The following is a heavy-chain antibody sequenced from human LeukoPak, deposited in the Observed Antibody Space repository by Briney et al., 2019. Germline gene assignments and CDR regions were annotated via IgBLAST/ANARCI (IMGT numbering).Heavy chain of an antibody. V-gene: IGHV1-3*03. Sequence: ASVKVYCKASGYTFTDYALHWVRQAPGQSLEWLGWITTGRGETRYSQEFQRRITFTRDNSASTVYMDLSDLRSEDTAVYYCARGGKQWRGGNYFDSWGQGTLVAVSS. CDR1: GYTFTDYA. J-gene: IGHJ4*02. CDR2: ITTGRGET. D-gene: IGHD6-19*01. CDR3: ARGGKQWRGGNYFDS.